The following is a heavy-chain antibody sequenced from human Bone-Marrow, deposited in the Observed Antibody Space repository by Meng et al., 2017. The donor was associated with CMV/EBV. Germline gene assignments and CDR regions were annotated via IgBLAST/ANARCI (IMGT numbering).Heavy chain of an antibody. D-gene: IGHD1-7*01. CDR1: GFTFSSYG. Sequence: GESLKISCAASGFTFSSYGMHWVRQAPGKGLEWVAVIRYDGSNKYYADSLEGRFTISRDNSKNTLYLQMNSLRPEDTAVYYCAKDHLAYNWNYARTSFDYGGQGTLVTVSS. J-gene: IGHJ4*02. V-gene: IGHV3-30*02. CDR3: AKDHLAYNWNYARTSFDY. CDR2: IRYDGSNK.